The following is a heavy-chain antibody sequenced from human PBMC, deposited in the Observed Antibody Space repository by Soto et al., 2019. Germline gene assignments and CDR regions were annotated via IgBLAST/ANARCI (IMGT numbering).Heavy chain of an antibody. CDR1: GGSFSGYY. Sequence: SETLSLTCAVYGGSFSGYYWSWIRQPPGKGLEWIGEINHSGSTNYNPSLKSRVTISVDTSKNQFSLKLSSVTAADTAVYYCARARSEYYYDSSGYHFDYWGQGTLVTVSS. J-gene: IGHJ4*02. D-gene: IGHD3-22*01. CDR3: ARARSEYYYDSSGYHFDY. CDR2: INHSGST. V-gene: IGHV4-34*01.